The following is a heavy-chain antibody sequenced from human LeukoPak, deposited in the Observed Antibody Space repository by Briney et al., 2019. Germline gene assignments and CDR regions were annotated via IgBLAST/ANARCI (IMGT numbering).Heavy chain of an antibody. V-gene: IGHV3-48*01. D-gene: IGHD1-26*01. Sequence: GGSLRLSCAASGFTFSSYSMNWVRQAPGKGLEWVSYINTRSTTIYYADSVKGRFTISRDNAKNSLYLQMNSLRAEDTALCYCTRTSVGATGVRGFDPWGQGTLVTVSS. CDR1: GFTFSSYS. CDR3: TRTSVGATGVRGFDP. CDR2: INTRSTTI. J-gene: IGHJ5*02.